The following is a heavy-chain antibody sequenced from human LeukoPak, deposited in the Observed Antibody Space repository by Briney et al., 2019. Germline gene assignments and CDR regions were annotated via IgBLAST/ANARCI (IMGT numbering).Heavy chain of an antibody. J-gene: IGHJ5*02. CDR2: IIPIFGTA. Sequence: GASVKVSCKXSGGTFSSYAISWVRQAPGQGLEWMGGIIPIFGTANYAQKFQGRVTITADESTSTACMELSSLRSEDTAVYYCARVAKSDYDIGLSWFDPWGQGTLVTVSS. CDR1: GGTFSSYA. CDR3: ARVAKSDYDIGLSWFDP. D-gene: IGHD3-22*01. V-gene: IGHV1-69*13.